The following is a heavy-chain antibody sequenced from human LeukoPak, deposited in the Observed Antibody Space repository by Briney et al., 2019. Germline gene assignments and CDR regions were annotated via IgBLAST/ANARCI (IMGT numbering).Heavy chain of an antibody. J-gene: IGHJ4*02. CDR2: IYYSGST. CDR3: ARDFYSSSGSAKYFDY. CDR1: GFSISSSSYY. Sequence: SETLSLTCTVSGFSISSSSYYWGWLRQPPGKGLEWIGYIYYSGSTNYNPSLKSRVTISVDTSKNQFSLKLSSVTAADTAVYYCARDFYSSSGSAKYFDYWGQGTLVTVSS. V-gene: IGHV4-61*01. D-gene: IGHD6-6*01.